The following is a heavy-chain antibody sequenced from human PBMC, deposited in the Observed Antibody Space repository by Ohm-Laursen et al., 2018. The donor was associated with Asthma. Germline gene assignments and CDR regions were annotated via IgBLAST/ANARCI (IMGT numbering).Heavy chain of an antibody. CDR2: ISWNSGSI. Sequence: SLRLSCSASGFTFDDYAMHWVRQAPGKGLEWVSGISWNSGSIGYADSVKGRFTISRDSAKSSLYLQMNSLRAEDTAVYYCARDRGTYFDYWGQGTLVTVSS. D-gene: IGHD3-16*01. J-gene: IGHJ4*02. CDR1: GFTFDDYA. CDR3: ARDRGTYFDY. V-gene: IGHV3-9*01.